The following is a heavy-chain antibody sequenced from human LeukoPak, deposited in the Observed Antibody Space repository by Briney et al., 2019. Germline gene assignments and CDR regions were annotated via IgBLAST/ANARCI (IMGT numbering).Heavy chain of an antibody. CDR3: VRDPHCSGGSCYSVGFDY. Sequence: GGSLRLSCAVSGFTFSTYWMSWARQAQGKGLGWVADIKQYGSEKHYVDSVKGRFTVSRDNAKNSLYLQMNNLRAEDTAIYYCVRDPHCSGGSCYSVGFDYWRQGVLVTVSS. J-gene: IGHJ4*02. CDR1: GFTFSTYW. CDR2: IKQYGSEK. D-gene: IGHD2-15*01. V-gene: IGHV3-7*01.